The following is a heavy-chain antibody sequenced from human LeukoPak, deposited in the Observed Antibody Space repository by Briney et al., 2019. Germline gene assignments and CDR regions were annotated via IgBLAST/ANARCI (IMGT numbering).Heavy chain of an antibody. CDR2: IYYSGST. Sequence: SETLSLTCTVSGGSISSGDYYWSWIRQPPGKGLEWIGYIYYSGSTYYNPSLQSRGTISVDTSKNQFSLKLSSVTAADTAVYYCARVRRSTSCYWFDPWGQGTLVTVSS. CDR1: GGSISSGDYY. V-gene: IGHV4-30-4*08. D-gene: IGHD2-2*01. J-gene: IGHJ5*02. CDR3: ARVRRSTSCYWFDP.